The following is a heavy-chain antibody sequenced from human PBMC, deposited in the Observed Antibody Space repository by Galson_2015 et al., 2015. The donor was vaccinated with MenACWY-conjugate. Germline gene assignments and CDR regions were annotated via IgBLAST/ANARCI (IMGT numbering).Heavy chain of an antibody. CDR3: ARGAGRPAKLELDY. D-gene: IGHD1-26*01. CDR1: GYTFRTYG. J-gene: IGHJ4*02. Sequence: SVKVSCKASGYTFRTYGISWVRQAPGQGLEWMGWISAYNGDTKYAQNLQGRVTMTTDTSTSTAYMELRSLRSDDTAVYYCARGAGRPAKLELDYWGQGTLVTVSS. V-gene: IGHV1-18*01. CDR2: ISAYNGDT.